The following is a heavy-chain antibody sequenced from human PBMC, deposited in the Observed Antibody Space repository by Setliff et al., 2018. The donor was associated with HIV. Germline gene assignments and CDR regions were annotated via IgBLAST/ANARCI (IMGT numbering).Heavy chain of an antibody. D-gene: IGHD2-21*02. J-gene: IGHJ3*02. CDR1: GGSISSSNW. Sequence: KTSETLSLTCAVSGGSISSSNWWSWVRQPPGKGLEWIGEIYHSGSTNYNPSLKSRVTISVDKSKNQFSLNLNSVTAADTAVYYCARGQGCGGGCHYAFEMWGQGTMVTVSS. CDR2: IYHSGST. V-gene: IGHV4-4*02. CDR3: ARGQGCGGGCHYAFEM.